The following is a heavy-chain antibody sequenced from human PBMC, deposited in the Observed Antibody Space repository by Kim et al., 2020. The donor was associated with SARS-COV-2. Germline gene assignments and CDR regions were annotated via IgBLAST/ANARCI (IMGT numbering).Heavy chain of an antibody. D-gene: IGHD6-25*01. Sequence: SYMNYADSGKGRCTISRDNAKNPLYLQMNSLRAEDTAVYYCAARGAANSWGQGTLVTVSS. CDR2: SYM. J-gene: IGHJ4*02. CDR3: AARGAANS. V-gene: IGHV3-21*01.